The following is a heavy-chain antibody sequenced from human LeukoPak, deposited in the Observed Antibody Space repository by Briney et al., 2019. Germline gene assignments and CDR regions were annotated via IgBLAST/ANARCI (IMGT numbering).Heavy chain of an antibody. J-gene: IGHJ5*02. V-gene: IGHV3-30*18. D-gene: IGHD6-13*01. CDR2: ISYDGSNK. CDR3: AKEGIAAAGSGINWFDP. Sequence: GGSLRLSCAASGFTFSSYGMHWVRQAPGKGLEWVAVISYDGSNKYYADSVKGRFTISRDNSKNTLYLQMNSLRAEDTAVYYCAKEGIAAAGSGINWFDPWGQGTLVTVSS. CDR1: GFTFSSYG.